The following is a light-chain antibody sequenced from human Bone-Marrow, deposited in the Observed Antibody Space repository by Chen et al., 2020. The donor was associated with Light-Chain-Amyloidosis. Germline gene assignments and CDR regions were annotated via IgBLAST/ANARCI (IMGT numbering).Light chain of an antibody. CDR2: RDT. CDR3: QSADSSGTYEVI. Sequence: SYELTQPPSVSASPGQTARITCSGDDLPTKYAYWYQQKPGQAPVLVIHRDTERPSGISERFSGSSSGTTATLTISEVQAEDEADYHCQSADSSGTYEVIFGGGTKLTVL. V-gene: IGLV3-25*03. J-gene: IGLJ2*01. CDR1: DLPTKY.